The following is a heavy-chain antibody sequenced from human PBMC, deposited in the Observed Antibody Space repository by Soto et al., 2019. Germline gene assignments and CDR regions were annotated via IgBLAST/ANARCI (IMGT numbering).Heavy chain of an antibody. CDR3: AREGYSGYDLFDGFDY. CDR2: IIPILGIA. Sequence: GASVKVSCKASGGTXSSYTISWVRQAPGQGLEWMGRIIPILGIANYAQKFQGRVTITADKSTSTAYMELSSLRSEDTAVYYCAREGYSGYDLFDGFDYWGQGTLVTVSS. CDR1: GGTXSSYT. D-gene: IGHD5-12*01. J-gene: IGHJ4*02. V-gene: IGHV1-69*04.